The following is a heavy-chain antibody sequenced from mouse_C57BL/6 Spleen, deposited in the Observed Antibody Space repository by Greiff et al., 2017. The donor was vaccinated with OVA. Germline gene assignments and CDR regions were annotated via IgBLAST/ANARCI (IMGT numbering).Heavy chain of an antibody. Sequence: EVQLVESGGGLVKPGGSLKLPCAASGFTFSDYGMHWVRQAPGKGLEWVAYISSGSSTIFYADKVKGSFTFSRDNAKNTLFLQLTSLRSEDTAMYYCASVYDGYPMDYWGQGTSVTVSS. D-gene: IGHD2-3*01. J-gene: IGHJ4*01. CDR1: GFTFSDYG. CDR3: ASVYDGYPMDY. V-gene: IGHV5-17*01. CDR2: ISSGSSTI.